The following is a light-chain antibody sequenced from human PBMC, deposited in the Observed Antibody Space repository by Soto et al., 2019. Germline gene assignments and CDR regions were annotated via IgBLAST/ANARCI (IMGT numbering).Light chain of an antibody. CDR3: QQSYSSSST. CDR1: QSISSY. J-gene: IGKJ1*01. CDR2: AAS. V-gene: IGKV1-39*01. Sequence: DIQMTQSPSSLSASVGDRVTITCRASQSISSYLNWYQQKPGKAPNLLIYAASSLQSGVPSRFSGSGSGTDFTLTISRLQPEDFATYYCQQSYSSSSTFGQGTTVEIK.